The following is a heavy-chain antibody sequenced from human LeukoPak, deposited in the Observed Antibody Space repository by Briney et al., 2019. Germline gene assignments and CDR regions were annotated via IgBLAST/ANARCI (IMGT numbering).Heavy chain of an antibody. CDR3: ARLRLARGYYFDY. CDR2: IYYSGST. CDR1: GGSISSSSYY. J-gene: IGHJ4*02. V-gene: IGHV4-39*01. D-gene: IGHD6-25*01. Sequence: SETLSLTCTVSGGSISSSSYYWGWIRQPPGKGLEWIGSIYYSGSTYYNPSLKSRVTISVNTPKNQFSLKLSSVTAADTAVYYCARLRLARGYYFDYWGQGTLVTVSS.